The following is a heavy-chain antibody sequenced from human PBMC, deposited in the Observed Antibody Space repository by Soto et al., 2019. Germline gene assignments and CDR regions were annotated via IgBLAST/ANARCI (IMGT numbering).Heavy chain of an antibody. CDR1: GYSFTSYW. D-gene: IGHD2-8*02. CDR2: IQPGDSDT. V-gene: IGHV5-51*01. Sequence: GESLKISCKGSGYSFTSYWIGWVRQMPGKGLEWMGIIQPGDSDTKYSPSFQGQVTISADKYINTAYLQWSLKASDTAMYYCARVYCTGVDCYFPGGYYFDFWGQGTLVTVSS. J-gene: IGHJ4*02. CDR3: ARVYCTGVDCYFPGGYYFDF.